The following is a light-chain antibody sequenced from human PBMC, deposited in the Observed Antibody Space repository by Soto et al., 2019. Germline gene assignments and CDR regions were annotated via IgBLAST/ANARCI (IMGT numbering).Light chain of an antibody. J-gene: IGKJ1*01. CDR1: PSVSSN. CDR3: QQYNNWPPWT. Sequence: EIVMTQSPATLSVSPGERATLSCRASPSVSSNLAWYQQKPGQAPRLLIYGASTRATGIPARFSGSGSGTEFTLTISSLHAEYFAVYYCQQYNNWPPWTFGQGTKVEIK. V-gene: IGKV3D-15*01. CDR2: GAS.